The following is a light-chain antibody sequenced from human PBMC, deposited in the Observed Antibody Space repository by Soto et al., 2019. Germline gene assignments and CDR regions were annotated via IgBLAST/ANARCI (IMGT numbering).Light chain of an antibody. J-gene: IGKJ5*01. V-gene: IGKV3-11*01. CDR2: DSS. CDR1: QSVSSN. Sequence: EKVMTQSRATLSVSPGERATLSCRASQSVSSNLAWYQQRPGQPPRLLIFDSSNRATGVPVRFSGSGSGTVFTLTIGSLEPEDSAVYYCQQRKHWPPITFGQGTRLEI. CDR3: QQRKHWPPIT.